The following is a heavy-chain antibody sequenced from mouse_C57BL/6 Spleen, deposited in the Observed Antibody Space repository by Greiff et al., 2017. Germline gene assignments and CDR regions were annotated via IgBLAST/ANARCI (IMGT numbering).Heavy chain of an antibody. D-gene: IGHD6-2*01. CDR2: INPSSGYT. V-gene: IGHV1-7*01. Sequence: VQLVESGAELAKPGASVKLSCKASGYTFTSYWMHWVKQRPGQGLEWIGYINPSSGYTKYNQKFKDKATLTADKSSSTAYMQLSSLTYEDSAVYYCARAPSSLYWYFDVWGTGTTVTVSS. CDR1: GYTFTSYW. CDR3: ARAPSSLYWYFDV. J-gene: IGHJ1*03.